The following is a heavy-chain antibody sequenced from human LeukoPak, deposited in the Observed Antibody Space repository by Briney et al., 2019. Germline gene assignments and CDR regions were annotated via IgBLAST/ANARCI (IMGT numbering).Heavy chain of an antibody. CDR2: MSSSDDGR. CDR3: AKAPVTSCRGAFCYPFDY. J-gene: IGHJ4*02. D-gene: IGHD2-15*01. CDR1: GFSFSSYA. V-gene: IGHV3-23*01. Sequence: GGSLRLSCATSGFSFSSYAMNWVRQAPGKGLEWVSAMSSSDDGRYYAASVRGRFTISRDTSRSTLYLQMNSLRAEDAAVYYCAKAPVTSCRGAFCYPFDYWGQGTLVTVSS.